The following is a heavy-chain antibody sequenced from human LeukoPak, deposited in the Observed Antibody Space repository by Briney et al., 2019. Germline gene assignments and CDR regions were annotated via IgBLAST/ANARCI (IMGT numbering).Heavy chain of an antibody. CDR3: ARDMVAEAGTRWGDY. D-gene: IGHD6-19*01. Sequence: GGSLRLSCAASGFTFSDYYMSWIRQVPGKGLEWVSYISTSGSTIYYADSVKGRFTISRDNAKNSLYLQMNSLRAEDTAVYYCARDMVAEAGTRWGDYWGQGTLVTVSS. CDR1: GFTFSDYY. J-gene: IGHJ4*02. CDR2: ISTSGSTI. V-gene: IGHV3-11*04.